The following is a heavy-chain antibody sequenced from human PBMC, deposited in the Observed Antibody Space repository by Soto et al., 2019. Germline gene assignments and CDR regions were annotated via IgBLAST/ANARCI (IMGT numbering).Heavy chain of an antibody. J-gene: IGHJ4*02. CDR2: IIPIFGTA. Sequence: QVKLVQSGAEVKKPGSSVKVSCKASGGTFSSYAISWVRQAPGQGLEWMGGIIPIFGTANYAQKFQGRVTITADESTSTAYLELSSVRSEDTAVYYCARWVCSGGSCYYFDYWGQGTLVTVS. CDR3: ARWVCSGGSCYYFDY. D-gene: IGHD2-15*01. CDR1: GGTFSSYA. V-gene: IGHV1-69*01.